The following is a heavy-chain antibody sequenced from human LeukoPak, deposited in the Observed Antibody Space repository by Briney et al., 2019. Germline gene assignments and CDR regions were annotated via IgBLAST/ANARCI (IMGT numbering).Heavy chain of an antibody. V-gene: IGHV3-23*01. Sequence: PRGSLRLSFSPSGLTFSSYAMSWVRQAPGKGLGWVSSISGRGDSTYYAASMKGRFHISTHNSTNTLPLQANCPRPARTALYYCAKERSLGDASASNYWGQGTLVTVSA. D-gene: IGHD6-13*01. CDR1: GLTFSSYA. CDR2: ISGRGDST. J-gene: IGHJ4*02. CDR3: AKERSLGDASASNY.